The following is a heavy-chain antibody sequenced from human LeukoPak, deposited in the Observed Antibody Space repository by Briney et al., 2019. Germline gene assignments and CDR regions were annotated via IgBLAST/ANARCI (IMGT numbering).Heavy chain of an antibody. CDR1: GYTFTRYG. J-gene: IGHJ4*02. CDR3: ARTCSSSSCYMVH. CDR2: ISAYNGNT. D-gene: IGHD2-2*02. Sequence: GASVKVSCKASGYTFTRYGISWVRQAPGQGLEWKGWISAYNGNTNYAQNLQGRVTLTTDTSTSTAYMGLRSLRSDDTALYYCARTCSSSSCYMVHWGQGTLVTVSS. V-gene: IGHV1-18*01.